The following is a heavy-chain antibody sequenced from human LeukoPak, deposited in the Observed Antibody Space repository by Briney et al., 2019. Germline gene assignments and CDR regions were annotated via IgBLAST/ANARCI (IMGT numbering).Heavy chain of an antibody. V-gene: IGHV1-2*02. J-gene: IGHJ6*02. CDR2: INPNSGGT. D-gene: IGHD3-10*01. CDR1: GYTFTGYY. Sequence: ASVKVSCKASGYTFTGYYMHWGRQAPGQGLEWMGWINPNSGGTNYAQKSQGRVTMTTETSTGTAFMELRSLESDDTAVYYCARDYGLGTYSLYYYGLDVWGQGTTVTVSS. CDR3: ARDYGLGTYSLYYYGLDV.